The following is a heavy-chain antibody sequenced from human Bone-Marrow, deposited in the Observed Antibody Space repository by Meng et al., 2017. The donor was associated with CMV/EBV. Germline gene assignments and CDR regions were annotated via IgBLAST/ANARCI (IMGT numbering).Heavy chain of an antibody. CDR3: AHTTIFGVVIYY. Sequence: LKWRGPRQLKPPPTLTLTCTFSGCSPSTTVVGVCCIRVPPGNALEWLALIYWDDDKRYSPSLNSRLTITKDTSKNQVVLTLTTMYPLDTATYYWAHTTIFGVVIYYWGQGTLVTVSS. D-gene: IGHD3-3*01. J-gene: IGHJ4*02. V-gene: IGHV2-5*02. CDR2: IYWDDDK. CDR1: GCSPSTTVVG.